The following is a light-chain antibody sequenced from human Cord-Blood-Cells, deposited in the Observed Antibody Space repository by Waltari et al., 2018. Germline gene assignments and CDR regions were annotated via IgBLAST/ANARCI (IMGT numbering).Light chain of an antibody. CDR1: QSVSSSY. V-gene: IGKV3-20*01. CDR3: QQYGSSPDT. Sequence: EIVLTQSPGTLSLSPGERATLSCSASQSVSSSYLAWYQQKPGQAPRLLIYGASSRATGIPDRFSGSGSGTDFTLTISRLEPEDFAVYYRQQYGSSPDTFGQGTKLEIK. J-gene: IGKJ2*01. CDR2: GAS.